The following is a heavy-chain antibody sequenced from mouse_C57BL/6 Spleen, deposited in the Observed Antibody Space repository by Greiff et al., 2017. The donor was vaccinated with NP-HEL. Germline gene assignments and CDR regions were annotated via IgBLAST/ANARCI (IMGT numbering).Heavy chain of an antibody. CDR1: GYTFTSYW. CDR3: ARSTVVATWDAMDY. CDR2: IHPNSGST. D-gene: IGHD1-1*01. Sequence: QVQLQQPGAELVKPGASVKLSCKASGYTFTSYWMHWVKQRPGQGLEWIGMIHPNSGSTNYNEKFKSKATLTVDKSSSTAYMQLSGLTSEDSAVYYCARSTVVATWDAMDYWGQGTSVTVSS. V-gene: IGHV1-64*01. J-gene: IGHJ4*01.